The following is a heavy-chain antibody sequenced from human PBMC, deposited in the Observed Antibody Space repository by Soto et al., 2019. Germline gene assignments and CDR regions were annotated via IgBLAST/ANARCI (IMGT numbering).Heavy chain of an antibody. CDR3: ARRAAVAGLNWFDP. V-gene: IGHV1-8*01. J-gene: IGHJ5*02. Sequence: ASVKVSCKASGYTFTSYDINWVRQATGQGLEWMGWMNPNSGSTSYAQKFQGRVTMTRDTSTSTVYMELSSLGSEDTAVYYCARRAAVAGLNWFDPWGQGTLVTVSS. CDR2: MNPNSGST. D-gene: IGHD6-19*01. CDR1: GYTFTSYD.